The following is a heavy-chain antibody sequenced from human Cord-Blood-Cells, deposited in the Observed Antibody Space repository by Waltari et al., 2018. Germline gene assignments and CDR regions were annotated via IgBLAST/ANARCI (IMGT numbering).Heavy chain of an antibody. CDR3: AGPSGYDPYGMDV. D-gene: IGHD5-12*01. J-gene: IGHJ6*02. Sequence: QVQLVQSGAEVKKPGASVKVSCKASGYTFTGYYMHWVRQAPGQGLEWMGWINPNSVGTNYAQKFQGRVTMTRDTSISTAYMELSRLRSDDTAVYYCAGPSGYDPYGMDVWGQGTTVTVSS. V-gene: IGHV1-2*02. CDR2: INPNSVGT. CDR1: GYTFTGYY.